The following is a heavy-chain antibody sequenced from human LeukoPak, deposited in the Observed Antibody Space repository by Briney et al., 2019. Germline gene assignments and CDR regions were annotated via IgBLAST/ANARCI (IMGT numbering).Heavy chain of an antibody. CDR3: ARVTNYYDSSGLRVEYFQH. CDR1: GGSISSGGYY. V-gene: IGHV4-31*03. J-gene: IGHJ1*01. Sequence: SQTLSLTCTVSGGSISSGGYYWSWIRQHPGKGLEWIVYIYYSGSTYYNPSLKSRVTISVDTSRNQFSLKLSSVTAADTAVYYCARVTNYYDSSGLRVEYFQHWGQGTLVTVSS. D-gene: IGHD3-22*01. CDR2: IYYSGST.